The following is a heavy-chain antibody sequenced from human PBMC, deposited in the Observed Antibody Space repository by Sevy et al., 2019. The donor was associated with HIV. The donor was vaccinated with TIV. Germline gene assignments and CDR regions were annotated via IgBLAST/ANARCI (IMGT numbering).Heavy chain of an antibody. J-gene: IGHJ3*02. D-gene: IGHD3-10*01. CDR3: ARPYGSGSWEAFDI. CDR2: ISTSSNYI. CDR1: GFTFSSYF. Sequence: GGSLRLSCAASGFTFSSYFMNWVRQAPGKGLEWVSTISTSSNYIYYADSVKGRFTISRDNAKNSLYLQMNSLRAEDTALYYCARPYGSGSWEAFDIWGQGTMVTVSS. V-gene: IGHV3-21*01.